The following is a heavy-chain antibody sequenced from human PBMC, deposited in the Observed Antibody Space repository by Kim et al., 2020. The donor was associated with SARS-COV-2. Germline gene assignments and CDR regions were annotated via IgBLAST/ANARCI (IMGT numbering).Heavy chain of an antibody. D-gene: IGHD3-9*01. CDR2: ISWNSGSI. J-gene: IGHJ2*01. CDR1: GFTFDDYA. CDR3: AKDRGAGRLMLTGSDAYSWYCDL. Sequence: GGSLRLSCAASGFTFDDYAMHWVRQAPGKGLEWVSGISWNSGSIGYADSVKGRFTISRDNAKNSLYLQMNSLRAEDTALYYCAKDRGAGRLMLTGSDAYSWYCDLWGRGTLVTVSS. V-gene: IGHV3-9*01.